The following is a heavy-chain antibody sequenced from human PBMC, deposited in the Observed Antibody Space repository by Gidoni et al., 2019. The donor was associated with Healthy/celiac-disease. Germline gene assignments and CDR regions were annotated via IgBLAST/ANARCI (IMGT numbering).Heavy chain of an antibody. CDR2: IGTAGDT. CDR1: GFPFSSYD. V-gene: IGHV3-13*04. Sequence: EVQLVESGGGLVQPGGSLRLSCAASGFPFSSYDMHWVRQATGKGLEWVSAIGTAGDTYYPGSVKGRFTISRENAKNSLYLQMNSLRAGDTAVYYCARSATLCSGGSCYSGSHAFDIWGQGTMVTVSS. D-gene: IGHD2-15*01. J-gene: IGHJ3*02. CDR3: ARSATLCSGGSCYSGSHAFDI.